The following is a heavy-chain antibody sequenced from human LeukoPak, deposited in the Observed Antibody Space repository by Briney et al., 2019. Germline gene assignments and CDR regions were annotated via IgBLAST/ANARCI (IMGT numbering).Heavy chain of an antibody. D-gene: IGHD3-3*01. Sequence: SGPTLVNPTQTLTLTCTFSGFSLSTSGVGVGWIRQPPGKALEWLALIYWNDDKRYSPSLKGRLTITKDTSKNQVVLTMTNMDPVDTATYYCAHEAGFLEWLLSDPNFDYWGQGTLVTVSS. V-gene: IGHV2-5*01. CDR3: AHEAGFLEWLLSDPNFDY. CDR1: GFSLSTSGVG. J-gene: IGHJ4*02. CDR2: IYWNDDK.